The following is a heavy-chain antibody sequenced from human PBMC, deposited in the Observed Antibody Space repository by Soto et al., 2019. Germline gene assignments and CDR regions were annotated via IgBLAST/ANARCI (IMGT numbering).Heavy chain of an antibody. D-gene: IGHD6-19*01. CDR2: TYYRSKWYN. J-gene: IGHJ4*02. CDR1: GDSVSSNSAA. V-gene: IGHV6-1*01. Sequence: TLSLTCAISGDSVSSNSAAWNWIRQSPSRGLEWLGRTYYRSKWYNDYAVSVKSRITINPDTSKNQFSLQLNSVTPEDTAVYYCAIGMYSSGWYYFDYWGQGTLVTVSS. CDR3: AIGMYSSGWYYFDY.